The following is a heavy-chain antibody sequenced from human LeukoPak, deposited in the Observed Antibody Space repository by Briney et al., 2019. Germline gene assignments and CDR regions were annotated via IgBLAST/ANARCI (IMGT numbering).Heavy chain of an antibody. CDR3: ARGGSYLSAFDI. D-gene: IGHD1-26*01. V-gene: IGHV3-21*01. CDR2: ISSSSDYI. Sequence: PGGSLRLSCAASGFTFSSYNMNWVRQAPGKGLEWVSSISSSSDYIYYADSVKGRFTISRDNAKNSLYLQMKSLRAEDTAVYYCARGGSYLSAFDIWGQGTMVTVSS. J-gene: IGHJ3*02. CDR1: GFTFSSYN.